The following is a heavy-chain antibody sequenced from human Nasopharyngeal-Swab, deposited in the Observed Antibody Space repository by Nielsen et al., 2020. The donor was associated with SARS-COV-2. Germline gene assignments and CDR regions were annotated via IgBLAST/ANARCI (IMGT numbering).Heavy chain of an antibody. CDR3: AKDNGGWAFDY. V-gene: IGHV1-46*01. CDR2: INPSGGAT. CDR1: GYTFTSYS. J-gene: IGHJ4*02. Sequence: ASVNVSCQASGYTFTSYSMHWVRQAPGQGLEWMGIINPSGGATNYAQKFQGRVTMTRDMSTSTVYMELSSLRSEDTAVYYCAKDNGGWAFDYWGQGTLVTVSS. D-gene: IGHD6-19*01.